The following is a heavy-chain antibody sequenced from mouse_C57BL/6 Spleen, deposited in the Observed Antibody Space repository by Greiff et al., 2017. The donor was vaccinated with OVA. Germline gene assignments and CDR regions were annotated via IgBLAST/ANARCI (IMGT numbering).Heavy chain of an antibody. Sequence: QVTLKVSGPGILQSSQTLSLTCSFSGFSLSTSGMGVSWLRQPSGKGLEWLAHLYWGEDKRYNQALKSRPTIAKDTSRNQVFLKITSVDTADTATYYCARSEAAQAYFDYWGQGTTLTVSS. CDR2: LYWGEDK. D-gene: IGHD3-2*02. V-gene: IGHV8-12*01. CDR1: GFSLSTSGMG. CDR3: ARSEAAQAYFDY. J-gene: IGHJ2*01.